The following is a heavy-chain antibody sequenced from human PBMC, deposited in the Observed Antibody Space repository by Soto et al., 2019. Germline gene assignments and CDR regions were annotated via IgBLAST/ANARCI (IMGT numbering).Heavy chain of an antibody. D-gene: IGHD3-22*01. J-gene: IGHJ4*02. CDR2: MYYSGVT. CDR1: AGSIISGGYY. V-gene: IGHV4-31*03. Sequence: SDTLSLTCTVSAGSIISGGYYWSWIRQDPGKGLEWIGYMYYSGVTYYNPSLKSRVTISVDTSKNQFSLKLNSVTAADTAVYYCARVGRYYDSGVWGGYFEYWGQGTLVTVS. CDR3: ARVGRYYDSGVWGGYFEY.